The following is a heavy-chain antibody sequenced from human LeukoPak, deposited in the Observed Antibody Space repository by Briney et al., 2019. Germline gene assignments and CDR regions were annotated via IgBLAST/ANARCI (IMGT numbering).Heavy chain of an antibody. CDR1: GYSFTSYW. J-gene: IGHJ4*02. CDR3: ARGGNYGDYCFDN. D-gene: IGHD4-17*01. Sequence: AGESLKISCKGSGYSFTSYWIGWVRQMPGKGLEWMGIIYPGDSDTRYSPSFQGQVTISADKSISTAYLQWSSLTASDTAVYYCARGGNYGDYCFDNWGQGTLVTVSS. V-gene: IGHV5-51*01. CDR2: IYPGDSDT.